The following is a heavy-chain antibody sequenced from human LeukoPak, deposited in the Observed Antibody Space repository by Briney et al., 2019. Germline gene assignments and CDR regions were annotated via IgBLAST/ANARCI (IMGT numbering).Heavy chain of an antibody. D-gene: IGHD6-13*01. CDR2: IYTSGST. CDR3: ATYSSSLPDYSSESTYMDV. Sequence: PSETLSLTCTVSGGSISSGSYYWSWIRQPAGKGLEWIGRIYTSGSTNYNPSLKSRVTISLDTSRNQFSLKLNSVTAADTAVYYCATYSSSLPDYSSESTYMDVWGKGTTVTVSS. J-gene: IGHJ6*03. CDR1: GGSISSGSYY. V-gene: IGHV4-61*02.